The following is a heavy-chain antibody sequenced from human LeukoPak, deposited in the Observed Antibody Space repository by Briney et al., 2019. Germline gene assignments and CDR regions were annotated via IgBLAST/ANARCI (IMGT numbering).Heavy chain of an antibody. J-gene: IGHJ4*02. Sequence: GGSLRLSCAASGFTFSSYGMHRVRQAPGKGLEWVAVIWYDGSNKYYADSVKGRFTISRDNSKNTLYLQMNSLRAEDTAVYYCARDETTSGWYFDYRGQGTLVTVSS. V-gene: IGHV3-33*01. CDR1: GFTFSSYG. D-gene: IGHD6-19*01. CDR2: IWYDGSNK. CDR3: ARDETTSGWYFDY.